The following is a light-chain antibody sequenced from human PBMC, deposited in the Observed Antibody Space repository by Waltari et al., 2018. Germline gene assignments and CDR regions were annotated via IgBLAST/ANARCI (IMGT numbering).Light chain of an antibody. Sequence: QLVVTQSPSASASLGASLTLTCTLSSGHSGDPIAWHQQYPDEGPRYLREVNRDGRHSKGDDIPDRFSGSRSGAERYLTISSLQSEDEADYYCQAWGPGVQVFGGGTKLTVL. V-gene: IGLV4-69*01. CDR3: QAWGPGVQV. J-gene: IGLJ3*02. CDR2: VNRDGRH. CDR1: SGHSGDP.